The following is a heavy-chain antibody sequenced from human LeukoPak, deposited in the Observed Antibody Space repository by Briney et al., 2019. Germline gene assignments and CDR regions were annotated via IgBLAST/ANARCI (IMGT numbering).Heavy chain of an antibody. V-gene: IGHV3-66*01. CDR3: AYCSSTSCYSRFDY. Sequence: GGSLRLSCAASGFTVSSNYMSWVRQAPGKGLEWVSVIYSGGSTYYADSVKGRFTISRDNTKNSLYLQMNSLRAEDTAVYYCAYCSSTSCYSRFDYWGQGTLVTVSS. CDR1: GFTVSSNY. CDR2: IYSGGST. J-gene: IGHJ4*02. D-gene: IGHD2-2*01.